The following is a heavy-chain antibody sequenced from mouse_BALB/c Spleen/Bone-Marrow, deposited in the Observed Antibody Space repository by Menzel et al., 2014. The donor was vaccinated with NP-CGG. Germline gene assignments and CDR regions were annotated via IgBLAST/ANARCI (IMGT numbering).Heavy chain of an antibody. J-gene: IGHJ3*01. Sequence: SGYTFTSYWMHWVKQRPAQGLEWIGEINPSNGRTNYNEKFKIKATLTVDKSSSTAYMQLSSLTSEDSAVYYCASYRGAYWGQGTLVTVSA. CDR1: GYTFTSYW. V-gene: IGHV1S81*02. CDR2: INPSNGRT. CDR3: ASYRGAY. D-gene: IGHD2-12*01.